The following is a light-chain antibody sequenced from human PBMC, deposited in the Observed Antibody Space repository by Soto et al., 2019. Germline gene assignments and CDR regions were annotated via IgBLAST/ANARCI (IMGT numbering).Light chain of an antibody. Sequence: IVLTQSPGTLSLSPGERATLSCRASESVSSGYLAWYQQKPGQAPRLLMYGATSRATGIPDRFSGSGSETDFTLTINRLEPEDFAVYYCQQYISSPRTFGQGTKLEIK. CDR1: ESVSSGY. V-gene: IGKV3-20*01. CDR3: QQYISSPRT. CDR2: GAT. J-gene: IGKJ2*01.